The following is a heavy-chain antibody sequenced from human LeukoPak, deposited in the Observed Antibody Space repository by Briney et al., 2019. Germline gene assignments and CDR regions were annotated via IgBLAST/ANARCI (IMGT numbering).Heavy chain of an antibody. CDR1: GGSISSYY. D-gene: IGHD2-21*02. CDR3: ARGETCGGDCYPEDPYYYGMDV. Sequence: KPSETLSLTCTVSGGSISSYYWSWIRQPPGKGLEWIGYIYYSGSTNYNPSLKSRVTISVDTSKNQFSLKLSSVTAADTAVYYCARGETCGGDCYPEDPYYYGMDVWGQGTTVTVSS. V-gene: IGHV4-59*12. J-gene: IGHJ6*02. CDR2: IYYSGST.